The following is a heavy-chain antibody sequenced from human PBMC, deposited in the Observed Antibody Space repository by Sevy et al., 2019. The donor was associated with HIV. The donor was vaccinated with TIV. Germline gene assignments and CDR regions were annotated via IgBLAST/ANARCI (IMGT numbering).Heavy chain of an antibody. Sequence: GGSLRLSCAAAGFTFSSYTMNWVRQAPGKGLEWVASISFSSNYIYYTDSLKGRFTISRDNAKNSLYLQMNGLRAEDTAVYYCAREDSKNWRYFDYWGQGTLVTVSS. J-gene: IGHJ4*02. V-gene: IGHV3-21*01. D-gene: IGHD1-1*01. CDR3: AREDSKNWRYFDY. CDR1: GFTFSSYT. CDR2: ISFSSNYI.